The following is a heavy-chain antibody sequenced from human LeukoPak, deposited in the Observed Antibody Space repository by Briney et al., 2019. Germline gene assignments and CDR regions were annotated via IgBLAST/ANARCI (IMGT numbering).Heavy chain of an antibody. D-gene: IGHD1-26*01. CDR1: GGTFSSYA. J-gene: IGHJ4*02. CDR2: IIPIFGTA. Sequence: SVKVSCKASGGTFSSYAISWVRQAPGQGLEWMGGIIPIFGTANYAQKFQGRVTITADKSTSTAYMELSSLRSEDTAVYYCARGAVSGSYSDFDYWGQGTLVTVSS. CDR3: ARGAVSGSYSDFDY. V-gene: IGHV1-69*06.